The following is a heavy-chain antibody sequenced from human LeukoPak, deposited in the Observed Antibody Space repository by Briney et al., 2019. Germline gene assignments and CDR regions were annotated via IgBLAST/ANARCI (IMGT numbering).Heavy chain of an antibody. V-gene: IGHV3-23*01. Sequence: PGGSLRLSCVASGFGFTTHDMSWGRQAPGKGPEWVSSIRGSGTGTYYTDSVKGRFTISRDTSKNTLYMQMNNLRVEDTAVYYCVKGYHFDWWGQGTLVTVSS. J-gene: IGHJ4*02. CDR1: GFGFTTHD. D-gene: IGHD1-26*01. CDR2: IRGSGTGT. CDR3: VKGYHFDW.